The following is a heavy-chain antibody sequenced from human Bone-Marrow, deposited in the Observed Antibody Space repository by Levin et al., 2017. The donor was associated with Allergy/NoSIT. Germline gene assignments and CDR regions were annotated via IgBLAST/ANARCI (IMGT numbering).Heavy chain of an antibody. V-gene: IGHV3-64*02. CDR3: TRSAVGYYFDF. J-gene: IGHJ4*02. D-gene: IGHD2-21*01. CDR2: IRSNGGST. Sequence: GGSLRLSCTASGFTFSSYAMHWVRQAPGKGLEYVSGIRSNGGSTHYADSVKGRFTVSRDNSKNTMYLQMVSLGAEDTAVYFCTRSAVGYYFDFGGLGTLVTVSS. CDR1: GFTFSSYA.